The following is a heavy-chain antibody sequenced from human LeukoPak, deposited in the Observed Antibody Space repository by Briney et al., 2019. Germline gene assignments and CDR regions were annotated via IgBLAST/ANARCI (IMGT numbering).Heavy chain of an antibody. CDR1: RFTVSSHY. J-gene: IGHJ3*02. V-gene: IGHV3-53*01. Sequence: GGSLTLSCAASRFTVSSHYKSWVRQAPPKGLEWVSEIYSDGSTYYAASVKGRFSISRDNSKNTVYLQMSSLRAEDTAIYYCARELRVHGVFDIWGQGTMVTVSS. CDR3: ARELRVHGVFDI. D-gene: IGHD2-15*01. CDR2: IYSDGST.